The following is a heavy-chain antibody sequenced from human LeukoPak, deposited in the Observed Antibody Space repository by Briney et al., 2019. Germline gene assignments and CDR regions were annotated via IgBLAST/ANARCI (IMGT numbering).Heavy chain of an antibody. CDR1: GFTFSSYE. J-gene: IGHJ6*02. CDR3: ARSYEYYLGSGYGMDV. D-gene: IGHD3-10*01. V-gene: IGHV3-48*03. Sequence: GGSLRLSCAASGFTFSSYEMNWVRQAPGKGLEWVSYISRGGTNIYYADSVKGRFTISRDNARNSLYLQMNSLRAEDTAVYHCARSYEYYLGSGYGMDVWGQGTTVTVSS. CDR2: ISRGGTNI.